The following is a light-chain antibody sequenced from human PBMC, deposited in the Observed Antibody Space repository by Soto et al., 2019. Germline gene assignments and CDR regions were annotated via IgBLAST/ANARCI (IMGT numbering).Light chain of an antibody. V-gene: IGLV1-51*02. CDR2: ENN. CDR3: VTWDSSLSVWV. J-gene: IGLJ3*02. Sequence: QSVLTQPPSVSAAPGPKVTISCSGSSSNIGNNYVSSYQQLPGTAPKLLIYENNKRPSGIPDRVSGSKSGTSAALGITGLQTGDEADYYCVTWDSSLSVWVFGGGTKLTVL. CDR1: SSNIGNNY.